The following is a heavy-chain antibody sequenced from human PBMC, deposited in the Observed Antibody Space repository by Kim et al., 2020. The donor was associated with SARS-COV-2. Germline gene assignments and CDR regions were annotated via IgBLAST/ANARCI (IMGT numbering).Heavy chain of an antibody. V-gene: IGHV5-51*01. Sequence: GESLKISCKGSGYSFTSYWIGWVRQMPGKGLEWMGIIYPGDSDTRYSPSFQGQVTISADKSISTAYLQWSSLKASDTAMYYCSGHMRGYCSSTSCYFDAFDIWGQGTMVTVSS. CDR3: SGHMRGYCSSTSCYFDAFDI. CDR2: IYPGDSDT. D-gene: IGHD2-2*01. CDR1: GYSFTSYW. J-gene: IGHJ3*02.